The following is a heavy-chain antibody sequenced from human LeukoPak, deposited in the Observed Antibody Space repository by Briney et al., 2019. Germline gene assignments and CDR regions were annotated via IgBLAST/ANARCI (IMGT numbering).Heavy chain of an antibody. CDR2: IRSEAYGGTT. D-gene: IGHD3-10*01. CDR1: GFTFGDYT. J-gene: IGHJ6*03. V-gene: IGHV3-49*04. CDR3: SYGSAREYSYYYMDV. Sequence: QPGRSLRLSCTASGFTFGDYTMGWGRHAPGKGREWVGCIRSEAYGGTTGSAASVKGRLTISRDDSKSIAYLQMNSQTTEDTAVYYCSYGSAREYSYYYMDVWGKGTTVTVSS.